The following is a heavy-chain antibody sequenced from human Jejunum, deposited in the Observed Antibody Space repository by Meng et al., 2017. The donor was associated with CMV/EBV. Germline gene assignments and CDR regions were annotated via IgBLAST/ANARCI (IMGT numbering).Heavy chain of an antibody. J-gene: IGHJ4*02. CDR2: SSSNDGIT. Sequence: FTFRPYALGWVRPAPGKGLEWVSTSSSNDGITSYADSVKGRFTLSRDNSKNALFLQMDSLRADDTAVYYCARDRGYSSGWYKGAFDYWGQGTLVTVSS. D-gene: IGHD6-19*01. CDR1: FTFRPYA. CDR3: ARDRGYSSGWYKGAFDY. V-gene: IGHV3-23*01.